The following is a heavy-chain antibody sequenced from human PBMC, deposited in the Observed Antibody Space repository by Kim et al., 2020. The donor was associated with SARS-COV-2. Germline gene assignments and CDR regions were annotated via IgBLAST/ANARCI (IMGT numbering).Heavy chain of an antibody. V-gene: IGHV4-59*01. Sequence: YNPSLKSRVTISVDTSKNQFSLKLSSVTAADTAVYYCARIYSGYDYYFDYWGQGTLVTVSS. J-gene: IGHJ4*02. D-gene: IGHD5-12*01. CDR3: ARIYSGYDYYFDY.